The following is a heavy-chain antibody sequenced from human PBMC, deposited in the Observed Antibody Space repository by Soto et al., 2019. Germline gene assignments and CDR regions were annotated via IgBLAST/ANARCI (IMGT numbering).Heavy chain of an antibody. CDR1: GYTFTNYM. CDR3: ARAPGSYFYYFDS. Sequence: ASVKVSCKASGYTFTNYMISWVRQAPGQGLEWMGRISDYNGNADYSQKLQGRVTMTTDTSTSTAYMELRSLTSDDTAVYYCARAPGSYFYYFDSWGQGTQVTVSS. D-gene: IGHD3-10*01. V-gene: IGHV1-18*01. J-gene: IGHJ4*02. CDR2: ISDYNGNA.